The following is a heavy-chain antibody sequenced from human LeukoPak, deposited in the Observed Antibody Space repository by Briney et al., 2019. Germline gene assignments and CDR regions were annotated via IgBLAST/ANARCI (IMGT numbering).Heavy chain of an antibody. CDR1: GGSITGGAYY. Sequence: PSQTLSLTCTVSGGSITGGAYYWTWIRQLPGKGLEWIGFIRYSGSTYYNPSLKSRVTISVDTSKNQFSLKLSSVTAADTAVYYCARGLGHSYGYSFDYWGQGTLVSVSS. J-gene: IGHJ4*02. V-gene: IGHV4-31*03. D-gene: IGHD5-18*01. CDR2: IRYSGST. CDR3: ARGLGHSYGYSFDY.